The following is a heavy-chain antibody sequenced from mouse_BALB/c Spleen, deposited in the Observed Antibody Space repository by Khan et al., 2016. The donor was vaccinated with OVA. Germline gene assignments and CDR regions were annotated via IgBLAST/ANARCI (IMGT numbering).Heavy chain of an antibody. V-gene: IGHV3-2*02. J-gene: IGHJ4*01. CDR1: GYSITSDYA. Sequence: EVQLHESGPGLVKPSQSLSLTCTVTGYSITSDYAWNWIRQFPGDKLEWMGYISYSGITNYNPSLNSRISITRDTSKNQFFLQLNSVTTEDTATYYCARDGSRYNYAMDYWGQGTSVTVSS. CDR2: ISYSGIT. CDR3: ARDGSRYNYAMDY. D-gene: IGHD2-3*01.